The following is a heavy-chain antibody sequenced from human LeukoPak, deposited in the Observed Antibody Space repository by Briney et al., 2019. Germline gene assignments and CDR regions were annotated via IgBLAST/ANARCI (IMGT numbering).Heavy chain of an antibody. CDR3: ARLHFSLWFGELTPDYYYMDV. D-gene: IGHD3-10*01. CDR2: ISSSGSTI. V-gene: IGHV3-48*03. Sequence: GGSLRLSCAASGFTFSSYEMNWVRQAPGKGLEWVSYISSSGSTIYYADSVKGRFTISRDNAKNSLYLQMNSLRAEDTAVYYCARLHFSLWFGELTPDYYYMDVWGKGTTVTISS. J-gene: IGHJ6*03. CDR1: GFTFSSYE.